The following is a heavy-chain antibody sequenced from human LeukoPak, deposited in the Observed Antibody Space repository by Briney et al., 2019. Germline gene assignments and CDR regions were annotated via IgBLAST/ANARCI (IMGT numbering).Heavy chain of an antibody. J-gene: IGHJ1*01. CDR1: GYTFTGYY. CDR3: AREDLYYYDSSGSEYFQH. V-gene: IGHV1-2*02. CDR2: INPNSGGT. Sequence: ASVTVSCKASGYTFTGYYMHWVRQAPGQGLEWMGWINPNSGGTNYAQKFQDRVTMTRDTSISTAYMELSRLRSGDTAVYYCAREDLYYYDSSGSEYFQHWGQGTLVTVSS. D-gene: IGHD3-22*01.